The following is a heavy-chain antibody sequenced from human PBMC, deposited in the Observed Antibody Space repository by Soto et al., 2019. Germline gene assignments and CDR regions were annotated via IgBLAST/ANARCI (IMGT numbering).Heavy chain of an antibody. J-gene: IGHJ4*02. CDR2: VSPNSAST. D-gene: IGHD6-6*01. V-gene: IGHV1-8*01. CDR1: GYTFTTYD. CDR3: ARGGYSSSWEFDC. Sequence: QVQLVQSGAEVRKPGASVRVSCKASGYTFTTYDINWVRQATGQGLEWMGWVSPNSASTGFAQKFHGRITMTTNTTITTAYMELTSLRPDDSAVYFCARGGYSSSWEFDCWGPGTLVTVS.